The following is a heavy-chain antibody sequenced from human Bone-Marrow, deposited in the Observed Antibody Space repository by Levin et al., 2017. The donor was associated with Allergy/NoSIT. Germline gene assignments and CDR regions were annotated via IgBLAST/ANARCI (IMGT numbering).Heavy chain of an antibody. V-gene: IGHV4-31*03. Sequence: SQTLSLTCTVSGGSISSGGYYWSWIRQHPGKGLEWIGYIYYSGSTYYNPSLKSRVTISVDTSKNQFSLKLSSVTAADTAVYYCARRTIAAAGTVPLPKRGEYSNYYFDYWGQGTLVTVSS. J-gene: IGHJ4*02. CDR2: IYYSGST. D-gene: IGHD6-13*01. CDR3: ARRTIAAAGTVPLPKRGEYSNYYFDY. CDR1: GGSISSGGYY.